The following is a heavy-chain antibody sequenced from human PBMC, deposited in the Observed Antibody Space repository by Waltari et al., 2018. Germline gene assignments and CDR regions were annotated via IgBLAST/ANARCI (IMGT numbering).Heavy chain of an antibody. CDR3: AHRRGGYVDY. J-gene: IGHJ4*02. CDR2: IYWNGDD. CDR1: GFSLTTNGEG. D-gene: IGHD3-10*01. Sequence: QITLKESGPTLVKPTQTLTLICSFSGFSLTTNGEGAGWIRQPPGKALEWLALIYWNGDDHYSPSLKSRLTITKDTSKNQVVLTMTNMDPVDTATYYCAHRRGGYVDYWGQGTLVTVSS. V-gene: IGHV2-5*01.